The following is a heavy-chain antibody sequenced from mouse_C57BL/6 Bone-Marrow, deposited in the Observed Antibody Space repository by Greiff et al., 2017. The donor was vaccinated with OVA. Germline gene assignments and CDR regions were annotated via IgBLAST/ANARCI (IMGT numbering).Heavy chain of an antibody. CDR1: GFNIKNTY. J-gene: IGHJ4*01. Sequence: EVKLMESVAELVRPGASVKLSCTASGFNIKNTYMHWVKQRPEQGLEWIGRIDPANDNTKYAPKFQGKATMTADTSSNTAYLQLSCLSSEDTAVYCCARGNFGSSFYAMDYWGQGTSVTVSS. CDR2: IDPANDNT. V-gene: IGHV14-3*01. CDR3: ARGNFGSSFYAMDY. D-gene: IGHD1-1*01.